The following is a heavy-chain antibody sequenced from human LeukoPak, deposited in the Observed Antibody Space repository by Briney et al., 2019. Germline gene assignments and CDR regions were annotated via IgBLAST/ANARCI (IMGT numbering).Heavy chain of an antibody. CDR1: GFIVSGKY. CDR3: AKRYSSSSAYWFDP. CDR2: IRSGGST. D-gene: IGHD6-6*01. Sequence: GGSLRLSCAASGFIVSGKYMSWVRQAPGKGLEWVSVIRSGGSTSYADSVKGRFTISRDNSKNTLYLQMNSLRAEDTAVYYCAKRYSSSSAYWFDPWGQGTLVTVSS. V-gene: IGHV3-53*01. J-gene: IGHJ5*02.